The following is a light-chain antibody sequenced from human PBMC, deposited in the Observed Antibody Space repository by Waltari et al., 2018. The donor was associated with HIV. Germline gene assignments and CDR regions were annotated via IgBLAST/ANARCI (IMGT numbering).Light chain of an antibody. Sequence: QSVLTQPPSASGTPGQRVTISCSGTGSSIGTNYVFWYQQLPGTSPRLLVYRNDLLPSGVPDRLSGAKSGPSASLAISGLRSEDEASYYCASWDDSLGGLWVFGGGTKLTVL. CDR2: RND. CDR3: ASWDDSLGGLWV. J-gene: IGLJ3*02. CDR1: GSSIGTNY. V-gene: IGLV1-47*01.